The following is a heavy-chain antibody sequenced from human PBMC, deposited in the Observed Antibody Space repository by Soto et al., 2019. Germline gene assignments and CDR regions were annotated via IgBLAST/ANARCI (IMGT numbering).Heavy chain of an antibody. CDR1: GFTFKNYA. J-gene: IGHJ5*02. Sequence: EVQLLESGGGLVQPGGSLRLSCAASGFTFKNYAMSWVRQAPGKGLEWVSGISGSGGSTYYADSVKGRFTISRDNSTSTPDLQMSSLRAEDTALYYCAKQVDFWSGYSGGFDPWGQGSMVIVSS. CDR2: ISGSGGST. D-gene: IGHD3-3*01. CDR3: AKQVDFWSGYSGGFDP. V-gene: IGHV3-23*01.